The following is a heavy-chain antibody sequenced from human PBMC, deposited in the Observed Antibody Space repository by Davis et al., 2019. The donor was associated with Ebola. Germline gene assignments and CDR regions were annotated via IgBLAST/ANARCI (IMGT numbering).Heavy chain of an antibody. CDR2: IIPILGIA. Sequence: SVKVSCKASGGTFSSYAISWVRQAPGQGLEWMGRIIPILGIANYAQKFQGRVTITADKSTSTAYMELSSLRSEDTAVYYCARGEDTLLGRYSMDVWGQGTTVTVSS. J-gene: IGHJ6*02. V-gene: IGHV1-69*04. D-gene: IGHD5-18*01. CDR3: ARGEDTLLGRYSMDV. CDR1: GGTFSSYA.